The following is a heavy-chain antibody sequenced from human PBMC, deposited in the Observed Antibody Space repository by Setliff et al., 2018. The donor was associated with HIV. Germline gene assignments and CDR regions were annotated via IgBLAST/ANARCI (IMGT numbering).Heavy chain of an antibody. Sequence: SETLSLTCTVYGGSFSNYYTNWIRQPPGKGLEWIGELSPSGTTRPNPSLQSRVITSLDTSKNQFSLKLTSVTAADTAMYYCAAFLVSPVTTQDYWGQGTPVTVSS. CDR2: LSPSGTT. CDR3: AAFLVSPVTTQDY. J-gene: IGHJ4*02. D-gene: IGHD4-17*01. V-gene: IGHV4-34*01. CDR1: GGSFSNYY.